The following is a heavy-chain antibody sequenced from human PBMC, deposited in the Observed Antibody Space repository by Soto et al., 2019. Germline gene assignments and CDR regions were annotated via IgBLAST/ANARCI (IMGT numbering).Heavy chain of an antibody. Sequence: QVQLQESGPGLVKPSETLSLTCTVSGGSISSYYWSWIRQPPGKGLEWIGYIYYSGSTNYNPSLRSRVTISXQXSXNXXSLTLSSVTAADTAVYYCAREGYDRRNYYYYGMDVWGQGTTVTVSS. D-gene: IGHD3-22*01. CDR3: AREGYDRRNYYYYGMDV. CDR1: GGSISSYY. V-gene: IGHV4-59*01. J-gene: IGHJ6*02. CDR2: IYYSGST.